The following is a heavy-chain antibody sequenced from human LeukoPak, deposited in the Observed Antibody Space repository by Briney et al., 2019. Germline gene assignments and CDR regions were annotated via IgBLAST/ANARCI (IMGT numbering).Heavy chain of an antibody. Sequence: SETLSLTCTVSGGSISSSSYYWGWIRQPPGKGLEWIGSIYHSGSTYYNPSLKSRVTISVDTSKNQFSLKLSSVTAADTAVYYCARDFFRYFDWLLSGGAFDIWGQGTMVTVSS. CDR3: ARDFFRYFDWLLSGGAFDI. D-gene: IGHD3-9*01. CDR1: GGSISSSSYY. CDR2: IYHSGST. V-gene: IGHV4-39*07. J-gene: IGHJ3*02.